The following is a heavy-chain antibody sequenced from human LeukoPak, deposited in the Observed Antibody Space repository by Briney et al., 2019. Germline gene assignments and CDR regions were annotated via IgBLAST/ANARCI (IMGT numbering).Heavy chain of an antibody. CDR3: ARDTATYAPPYAFDI. CDR1: GFTFSNAW. CDR2: INHSGST. Sequence: GSLRLSCAASGFTFSNAWMSWVRQPPGKGLEWIGEINHSGSTNYNPSLKSRVTISVDKSKNQFSLKLSSVTAADTAVYYCARDTATYAPPYAFDIWGQGTMVTVSS. V-gene: IGHV4-4*02. J-gene: IGHJ3*02. D-gene: IGHD5-18*01.